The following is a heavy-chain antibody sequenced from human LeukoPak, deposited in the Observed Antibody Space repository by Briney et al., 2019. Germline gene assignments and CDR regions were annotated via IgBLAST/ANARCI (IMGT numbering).Heavy chain of an antibody. CDR3: ARERAEDHTAMVGSNWFDP. J-gene: IGHJ5*02. CDR2: IIPIFGTA. CDR1: GGTFSSYA. D-gene: IGHD5-18*01. Sequence: SVKVSCKASGGTFSSYAISWVRQAPGQGLEWMGGIIPIFGTANYAQKFQGRVTITADESTSTAYMELSSLRSEDTAVYYCARERAEDHTAMVGSNWFDPWGQGTLVTVSS. V-gene: IGHV1-69*13.